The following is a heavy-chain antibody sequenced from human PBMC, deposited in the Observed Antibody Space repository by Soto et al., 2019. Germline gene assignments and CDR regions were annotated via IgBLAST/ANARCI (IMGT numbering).Heavy chain of an antibody. CDR2: ISAYNGNT. D-gene: IGHD2-21*02. Sequence: QVQLVQSGAEVKKPGASVKVSCKASGYTFSSYGISWVRQAPGQGLEWMGWISAYNGNTNYAKKLQGRVTMTTHTSTRTAYMELRSLRSDDTAVYYCASSYSGCDFSVLYYYYGMDVWGQGTTVTVSS. CDR1: GYTFSSYG. CDR3: ASSYSGCDFSVLYYYYGMDV. J-gene: IGHJ6*02. V-gene: IGHV1-18*01.